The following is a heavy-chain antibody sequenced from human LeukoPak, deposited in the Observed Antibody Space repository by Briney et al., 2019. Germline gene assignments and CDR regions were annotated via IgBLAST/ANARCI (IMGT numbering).Heavy chain of an antibody. CDR3: ARDQRGREDGFDY. V-gene: IGHV3-21*01. CDR1: VFTFSSYS. D-gene: IGHD5-12*01. Sequence: GGSLRLSCASSVFTFSSYSMNWVRQAPGKGLEWVSSISSSSSYIYYADSVKGRFTISRDNAKNSLYLQMTSLRAEDTAVYYCARDQRGREDGFDYWGQGTLVTVSS. CDR2: ISSSSSYI. J-gene: IGHJ4*02.